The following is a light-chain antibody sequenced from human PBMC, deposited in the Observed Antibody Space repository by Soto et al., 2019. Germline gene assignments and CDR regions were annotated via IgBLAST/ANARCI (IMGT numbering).Light chain of an antibody. CDR3: QQFDNLIT. CDR1: QSINNNY. CDR2: DAS. Sequence: ENVLTQSPATLSLSPGGKATPPCGASQSINNNYLAWYQQKPGLAPRLLIYDASTRAAGIPDRFSGSGSGTDFTLTISRLEPEDFAVYYCQQFDNLITFGGGTKVDIK. J-gene: IGKJ4*01. V-gene: IGKV3D-20*01.